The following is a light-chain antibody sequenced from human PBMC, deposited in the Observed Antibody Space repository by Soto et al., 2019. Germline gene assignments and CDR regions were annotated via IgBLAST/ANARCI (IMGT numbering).Light chain of an antibody. CDR3: QQYGGSPIT. CDR1: QRVSRRF. Sequence: EIVLTQFPGTLSLSPGGRATLSCRASQRVSRRFAWYQHRPGQSPRLLISGASMRASGVPVRFSGSGSGTGFTLSISRLEPEDCAVYYGQQYGGSPITFGLGTRLE. V-gene: IGKV3-20*01. J-gene: IGKJ5*01. CDR2: GAS.